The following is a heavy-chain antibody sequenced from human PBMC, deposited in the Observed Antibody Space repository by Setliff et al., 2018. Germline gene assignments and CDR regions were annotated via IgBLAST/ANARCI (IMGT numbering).Heavy chain of an antibody. J-gene: IGHJ3*02. CDR1: GGSISSYY. V-gene: IGHV4-4*08. D-gene: IGHD1-1*01. CDR3: ARGGGRIRQLGATGVHTFDI. Sequence: PSETLSLTCSVSGGSISSYYWSWIRQPPGKGLEWIGYIYTRGSTNYNPSLQSRVTISVDTAKKQFSLKLNSVTAAGTAIYYCARGGGRIRQLGATGVHTFDIWGQGTMVTV. CDR2: IYTRGST.